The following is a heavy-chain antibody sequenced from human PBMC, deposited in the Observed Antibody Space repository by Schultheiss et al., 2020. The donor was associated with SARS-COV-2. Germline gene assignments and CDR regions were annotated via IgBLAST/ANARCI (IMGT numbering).Heavy chain of an antibody. J-gene: IGHJ6*02. CDR3: ARVRPLYSSSWYGMDV. CDR1: GASFSGYY. V-gene: IGHV4-59*12. D-gene: IGHD6-13*01. CDR2: IYYSGST. Sequence: SQTLSLTCAVYGASFSGYYWSWIRQPPGKGLEWIGYIYYSGSTNCNPSLKSRVTISVDTSKNQFSLKLSSVTAADTAVYYCARVRPLYSSSWYGMDVWGQGTTVTVSS.